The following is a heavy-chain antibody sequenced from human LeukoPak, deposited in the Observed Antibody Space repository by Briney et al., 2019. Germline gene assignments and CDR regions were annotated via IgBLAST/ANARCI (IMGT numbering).Heavy chain of an antibody. CDR3: AREYYGSGSYYTSDY. Sequence: ASVKVSCKASGYTFTSYGISWVRQAPGQGLEWMGWISAYNGNTNYAQKLQGRVTMTTDTSTSTAYMELRSMRSDDTAVYYCAREYYGSGSYYTSDYWGQGTLVTVSP. J-gene: IGHJ4*02. V-gene: IGHV1-18*01. D-gene: IGHD3-10*01. CDR2: ISAYNGNT. CDR1: GYTFTSYG.